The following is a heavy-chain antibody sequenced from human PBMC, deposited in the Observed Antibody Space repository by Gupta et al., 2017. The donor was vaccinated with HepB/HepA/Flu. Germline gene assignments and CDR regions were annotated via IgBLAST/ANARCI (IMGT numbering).Heavy chain of an antibody. V-gene: IGHV3-33*01. CDR3: ARGKGRLDF. CDR1: GFTFRNYG. D-gene: IGHD3-10*01. J-gene: IGHJ4*02. CDR2: IWFDGSNE. Sequence: HLVDSGGGVVQHERSLILSCTASGFTFRNYGMHWVRQAPGKGLEWVALIWFDGSNEYYADSVKGRFTVSRDNSKNTVYLQMNSLRLEDTAVYYCARGKGRLDFWGQGTLVTISS.